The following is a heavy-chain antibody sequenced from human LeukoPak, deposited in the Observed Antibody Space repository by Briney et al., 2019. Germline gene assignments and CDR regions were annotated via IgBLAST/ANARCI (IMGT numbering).Heavy chain of an antibody. Sequence: GGSLRLSCVASGFTFSSYGMHWVRQAPGKGLEWVAVISYHGSNKNYADSVKGRFTISRDNAKNTLYLQMNSLRAEDTAVYYCAALDHGHDYWGQGTLVTVSS. V-gene: IGHV3-30*03. CDR1: GFTFSSYG. CDR3: AALDHGHDY. J-gene: IGHJ4*02. CDR2: ISYHGSNK.